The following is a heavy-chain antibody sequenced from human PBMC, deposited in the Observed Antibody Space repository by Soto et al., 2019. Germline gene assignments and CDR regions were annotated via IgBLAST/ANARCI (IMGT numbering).Heavy chain of an antibody. J-gene: IGHJ6*02. CDR3: ALRDSGTYYLPPRLDV. CDR1: GYRFTSYW. D-gene: IGHD3-10*01. V-gene: IGHV5-51*01. CDR2: IYPGDSDT. Sequence: PGESLKISCEGSGYRFTSYWIAWVRQMPGKGLEWMGIIYPGDSDTRYSPSFQGQVTISADKSISTAYLQWSSLKASDTAMYYCALRDSGTYYLPPRLDVWGQGTPVTVSS.